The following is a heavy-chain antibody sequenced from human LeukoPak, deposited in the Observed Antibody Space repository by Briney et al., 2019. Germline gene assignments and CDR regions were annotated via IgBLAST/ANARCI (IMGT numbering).Heavy chain of an antibody. V-gene: IGHV4-38-2*02. D-gene: IGHD3-10*01. CDR3: ARRRITMVRGVTIDI. CDR2: IYHSGST. CDR1: GCSISSGYY. Sequence: SETLSLTCTVSGCSISSGYYWGWIRQPPGKGVEWIGSIYHSGSTYYNPSLKSRVTISVDTSKNQFSLKLSSVTAADTAVYYCARRRITMVRGVTIDIWGQGTMVTVSS. J-gene: IGHJ3*02.